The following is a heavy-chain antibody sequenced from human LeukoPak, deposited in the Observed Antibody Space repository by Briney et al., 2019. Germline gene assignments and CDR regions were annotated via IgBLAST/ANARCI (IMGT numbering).Heavy chain of an antibody. J-gene: IGHJ4*02. V-gene: IGHV3-23*01. CDR1: GFTFSSYA. Sequence: PGGSLRLSCAASGFTFSSYAMSWVRQAPGKGLEWVSAISGSGGSTYYADSVKGRFTISRDNAKNSLYLQMNSLRAEDTAVYYCARDRDGYKTHFDYWGQGTLVTVSS. CDR3: ARDRDGYKTHFDY. CDR2: ISGSGGST. D-gene: IGHD5-24*01.